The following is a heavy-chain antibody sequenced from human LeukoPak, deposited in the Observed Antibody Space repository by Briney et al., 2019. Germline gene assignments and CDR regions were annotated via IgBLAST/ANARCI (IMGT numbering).Heavy chain of an antibody. CDR1: GYTLTELS. V-gene: IGHV1-24*01. CDR2: FDPEDGET. Sequence: ASVKVSCKVSGYTLTELSMHWVRQAPGKGLEWMGGFDPEDGETIYAQKFQGRVTMTEDTSTDTAYMELSSLRSEDTAVYYCATGVMDYYDSSGYGAFDIWGQGTMVTVSS. D-gene: IGHD3-22*01. CDR3: ATGVMDYYDSSGYGAFDI. J-gene: IGHJ3*02.